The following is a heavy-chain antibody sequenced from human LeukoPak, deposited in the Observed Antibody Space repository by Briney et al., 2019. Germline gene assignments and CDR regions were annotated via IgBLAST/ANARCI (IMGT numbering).Heavy chain of an antibody. CDR2: IKQDGSEK. J-gene: IGHJ4*02. Sequence: GGSLRLSCAASGFTFSSYWMSWVRQAPGKGLEWVANIKQDGSEKYYVDSVKGRFTISRDNAKNSLYLQMNSLRAEDTAVYYCAREAAAAPGSFDYWGQGTLVTVSS. CDR3: AREAAAAPGSFDY. D-gene: IGHD6-13*01. V-gene: IGHV3-7*01. CDR1: GFTFSSYW.